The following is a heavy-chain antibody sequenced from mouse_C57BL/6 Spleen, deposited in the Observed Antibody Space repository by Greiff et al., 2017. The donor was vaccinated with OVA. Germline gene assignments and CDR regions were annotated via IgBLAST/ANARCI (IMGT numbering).Heavy chain of an antibody. Sequence: DVKLVESGGGLVKPGGSLKLSCAASGFTFSDYGMHWVRQAPEKGLEWVAYISSGSSTIYSADTVKGRFTISRDNAKNTLFLQMTSRRAEDTAMYYCARNGPWFAYWGQGTLVTVSA. J-gene: IGHJ3*01. CDR1: GFTFSDYG. CDR3: ARNGPWFAY. V-gene: IGHV5-17*01. CDR2: ISSGSSTI.